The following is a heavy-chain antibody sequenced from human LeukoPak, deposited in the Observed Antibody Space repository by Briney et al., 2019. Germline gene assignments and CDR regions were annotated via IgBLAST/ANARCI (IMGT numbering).Heavy chain of an antibody. Sequence: PSETLSLTCAGYGGSFSGYYWSWIRQPPGKGLEWIGEINHSGSTNYNPSLKSRVTISVDTSKNQFSLKLTSVTAADTAVYYCARGVCSGGSCYSEWNYWGQGTLVTVSS. CDR2: INHSGST. D-gene: IGHD2-15*01. J-gene: IGHJ4*02. V-gene: IGHV4-34*01. CDR1: GGSFSGYY. CDR3: ARGVCSGGSCYSEWNY.